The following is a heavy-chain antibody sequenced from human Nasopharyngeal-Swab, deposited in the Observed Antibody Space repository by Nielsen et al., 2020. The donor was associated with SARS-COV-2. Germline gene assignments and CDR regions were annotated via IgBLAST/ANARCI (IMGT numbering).Heavy chain of an antibody. CDR2: IYTSGST. CDR1: GGSISSYY. CDR3: ARETYYYDSRPLDY. D-gene: IGHD3-22*01. Sequence: SETLSLTCTVSGGSISSYYWSWIRQPPGKGLEWIGRIYTSGSTNYNPSLKSRVTMSVDTSKNQFSLKLSSVTAAATAVYYCARETYYYDSRPLDYWGQGTLVTVSS. J-gene: IGHJ4*02. V-gene: IGHV4-4*07.